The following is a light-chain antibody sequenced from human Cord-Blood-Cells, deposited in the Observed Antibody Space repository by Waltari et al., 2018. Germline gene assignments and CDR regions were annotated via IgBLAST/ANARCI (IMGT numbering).Light chain of an antibody. V-gene: IGKV3-15*01. Sequence: EIVMTQTPATLSVSPGARATLSCRASQSVISNIAWYQQKPGQAPRLLIYSASTRATGIPASCSGSGSGTEVTLTISSLQSEDFAVYYCQQYNNWPYSFGQVTKLEIK. CDR3: QQYNNWPYS. J-gene: IGKJ2*03. CDR1: QSVISN. CDR2: SAS.